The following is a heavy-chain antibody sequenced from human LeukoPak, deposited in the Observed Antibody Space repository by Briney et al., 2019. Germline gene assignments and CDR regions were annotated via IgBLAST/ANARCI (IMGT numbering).Heavy chain of an antibody. CDR3: ARRRYHRSSWHIDY. J-gene: IGHJ4*02. CDR2: IYGSSSYT. D-gene: IGHD6-13*01. CDR1: GFTFSGYS. Sequence: PGGSLTLFCAASGFTFSGYSMSWIRQAPGKGLEWVSYIYGSSSYTNYAASVKGRFTFSRDHAKNSLYLQMNSLRAEDTAVYYCARRRYHRSSWHIDYWGQGSLVTVSS. V-gene: IGHV3-11*03.